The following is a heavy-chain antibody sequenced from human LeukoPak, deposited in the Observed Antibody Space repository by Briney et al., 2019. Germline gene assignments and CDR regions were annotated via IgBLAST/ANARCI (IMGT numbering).Heavy chain of an antibody. V-gene: IGHV1-18*01. CDR3: ARGWGSYFDY. CDR2: IRGYDGNR. J-gene: IGHJ4*02. D-gene: IGHD3-16*01. Sequence: ASVKVSCKASGYTFTSYGISWVRQAPGRGLEWMGWIRGYDGNRKYAQKNQGRVPMTTDTSTSTAYMELRSLRSDDTAVYYCARGWGSYFDYWGQGTLVTVSS. CDR1: GYTFTSYG.